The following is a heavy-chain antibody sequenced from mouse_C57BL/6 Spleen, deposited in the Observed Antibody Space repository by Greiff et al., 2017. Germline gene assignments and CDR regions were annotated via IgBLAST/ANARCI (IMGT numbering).Heavy chain of an antibody. CDR1: GFTFSDYG. Sequence: EVKLVESGGGLVKPGGSLKLSCAASGFTFSDYGMHWVRQAPEKGLEWVAYISSGSSTIYYADTVKGRFTLSRDNAKNSLFLQMTRRRSEDTAMYYCARGDAYFYYWGQGTTLTVSS. V-gene: IGHV5-17*01. CDR2: ISSGSSTI. CDR3: ARGDAYFYY. J-gene: IGHJ2*01.